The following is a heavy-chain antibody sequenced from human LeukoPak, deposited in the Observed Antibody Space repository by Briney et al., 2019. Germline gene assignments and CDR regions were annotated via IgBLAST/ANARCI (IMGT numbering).Heavy chain of an antibody. J-gene: IGHJ4*02. V-gene: IGHV3-23*01. CDR2: ISGSGGST. CDR3: ASSVAAAPSVY. D-gene: IGHD6-13*01. CDR1: GFTFSSYW. Sequence: GGSLRLSCEASGFTFSSYWMSWVRQAPGKGLEWVSAISGSGGSTYYADSVKGRFTISRDNSKNTLYLQMNSLRAEDTAVYYCASSVAAAPSVYWGQGTLVTVSS.